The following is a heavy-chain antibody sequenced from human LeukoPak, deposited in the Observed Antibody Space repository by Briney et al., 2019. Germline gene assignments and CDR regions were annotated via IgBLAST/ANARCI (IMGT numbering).Heavy chain of an antibody. CDR1: GGTFSSYA. Sequence: ASVKVSCKASGGTFSSYAISWVRQAPGQGLEWMGGIIPIFGTANYAQKFQGRVTITADESTSTAYMELSSLRSEDTAVYYCARVRSSGWRYYYGMDVWGQGTTVTVSS. CDR3: ARVRSSGWRYYYGMDV. J-gene: IGHJ6*02. D-gene: IGHD6-19*01. V-gene: IGHV1-69*13. CDR2: IIPIFGTA.